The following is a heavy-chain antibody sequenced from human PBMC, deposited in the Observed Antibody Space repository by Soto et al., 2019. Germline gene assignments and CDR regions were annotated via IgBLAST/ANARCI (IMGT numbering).Heavy chain of an antibody. Sequence: SETLSLTCTVSGGSVSSGGYYWSWIRQPPGKGLEWIGYIYYSGSTNYNPSLKSRVTISVDTSKNQFSLKLSSVTAADTAVYYSAREPDLRGCAFDNWGPGTMVTVS. J-gene: IGHJ3*02. V-gene: IGHV4-61*08. CDR1: GGSVSSGGYY. D-gene: IGHD5-12*01. CDR2: IYYSGST. CDR3: AREPDLRGCAFDN.